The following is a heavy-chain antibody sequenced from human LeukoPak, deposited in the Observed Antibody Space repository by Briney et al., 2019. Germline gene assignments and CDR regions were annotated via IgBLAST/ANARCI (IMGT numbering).Heavy chain of an antibody. CDR3: AKQRRSSWYSPFDY. CDR1: GFTFSSYG. D-gene: IGHD6-13*01. CDR2: ISYDGSNK. J-gene: IGHJ4*02. Sequence: GGSLGLSCAASGFTFSSYGMHWVRQAPGKGLEWVAVISYDGSNKYYADSVKGRFTISRDNSKNTLYLQMNSLRAEDTAVYYCAKQRRSSWYSPFDYWGQGTLVTVSS. V-gene: IGHV3-30*18.